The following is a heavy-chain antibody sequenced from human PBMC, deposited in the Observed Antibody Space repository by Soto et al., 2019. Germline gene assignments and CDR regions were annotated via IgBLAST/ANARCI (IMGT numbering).Heavy chain of an antibody. D-gene: IGHD1-1*01. CDR1: GFTFSSYW. V-gene: IGHV3-74*01. Sequence: EVQLVESGGGLVQPGGSLRLSCAASGFTFSSYWMHWVRQAPGKGLVWVSRINSDGSSTSYADSVKGRFTISRDNAKNTLYLEMNSLRAEDTAVYYCASLGTTGEADYWGQGTLVTVSS. J-gene: IGHJ4*02. CDR3: ASLGTTGEADY. CDR2: INSDGSST.